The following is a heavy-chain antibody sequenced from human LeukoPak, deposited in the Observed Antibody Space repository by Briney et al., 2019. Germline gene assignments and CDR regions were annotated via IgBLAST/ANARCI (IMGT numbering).Heavy chain of an antibody. J-gene: IGHJ3*01. CDR3: AKERVIMTAVSVTLIDAFDV. CDR2: LYTTGST. V-gene: IGHV4-4*07. D-gene: IGHD4-11*01. CDR1: GGSISSYH. Sequence: SETLSLTCTVSGGSISSYHWSWIRQPAGKGLEWIGRLYTTGSTNYNPSLKSRVTMSVDRSKNQFSLKLSSVTAADTAVYYCAKERVIMTAVSVTLIDAFDVWGQGTMVTVSS.